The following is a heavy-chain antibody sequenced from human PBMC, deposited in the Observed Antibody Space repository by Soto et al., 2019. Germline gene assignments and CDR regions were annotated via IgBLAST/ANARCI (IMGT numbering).Heavy chain of an antibody. J-gene: IGHJ6*02. CDR1: GYSFTRYG. CDR3: AREGDRPSYHNGMDA. CDR2: ISGYNGKT. D-gene: IGHD3-16*01. V-gene: IGHV1-18*01. Sequence: GASVKVSCKASGYSFTRYGISWVRQAPGQGLEWMGWISGYNGKTKYAQKLQGRVSMTTDTSTSTAYMELRSLGSDDTAVYYCAREGDRPSYHNGMDAWGQGTTVTV.